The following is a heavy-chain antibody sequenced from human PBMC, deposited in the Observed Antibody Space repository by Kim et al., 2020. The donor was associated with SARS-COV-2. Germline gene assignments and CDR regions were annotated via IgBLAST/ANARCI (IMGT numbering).Heavy chain of an antibody. D-gene: IGHD4-17*01. V-gene: IGHV3-21*01. Sequence: DSVKGRFTISRDNAKNSLYLQMNSLRAEDTAVYYCARDGDYGDYVHYFDYWGQGTLVTVSS. J-gene: IGHJ4*02. CDR3: ARDGDYGDYVHYFDY.